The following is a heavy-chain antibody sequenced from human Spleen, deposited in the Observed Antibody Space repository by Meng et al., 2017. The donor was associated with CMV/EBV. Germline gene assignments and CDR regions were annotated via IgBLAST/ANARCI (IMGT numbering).Heavy chain of an antibody. J-gene: IGHJ6*02. CDR2: IGSGGRTK. CDR1: GFTFSDYY. V-gene: IGHV3-69-1*02. D-gene: IGHD1-26*01. Sequence: GGSLRLSCAASGFTFSDYYMYWVRQAPGKGLEWVSYIGSGGRTKYYTDSVKGRFTISRDNVDNSLYLQMNSLRAEDTAVYYCARGKRLGGTYPYYYYGLDVWGQGTTVTVSS. CDR3: ARGKRLGGTYPYYYYGLDV.